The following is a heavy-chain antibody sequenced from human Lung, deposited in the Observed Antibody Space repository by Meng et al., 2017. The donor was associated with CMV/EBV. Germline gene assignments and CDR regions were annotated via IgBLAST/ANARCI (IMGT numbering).Heavy chain of an antibody. J-gene: IGHJ4*02. Sequence: ASXXVSXKASGYTFTGYYMHWVRQAPGQGLEWMGWINPNTGGTNYAQELQGRVTMTRDTSISTAYLELSRLRAEDTDVYYCARVCGSHSNPPLIVGDISVDYLXQGTXVTLVS. V-gene: IGHV1-2*02. CDR3: ARVCGSHSNPPLIVGDISVDY. D-gene: IGHD1-26*01. CDR1: GYTFTGYY. CDR2: INPNTGGT.